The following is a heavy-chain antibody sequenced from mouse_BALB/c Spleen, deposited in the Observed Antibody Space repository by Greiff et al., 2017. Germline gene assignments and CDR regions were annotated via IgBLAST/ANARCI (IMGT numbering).Heavy chain of an antibody. CDR2: IDPENGNT. J-gene: IGHJ2*01. CDR3: ASIYDGYYDFDY. Sequence: EVQLQQSGAELVRPGALVKLSCKASGFNIKDYYMHWVKQRPEQGLEWIGWIDPENGNTKYDPKFQGKASITADTSSNTAYLQLSSLTSEDTAVFYGASIYDGYYDFDYWGQGTTLTVSS. D-gene: IGHD2-3*01. CDR1: GFNIKDYY. V-gene: IGHV14-1*02.